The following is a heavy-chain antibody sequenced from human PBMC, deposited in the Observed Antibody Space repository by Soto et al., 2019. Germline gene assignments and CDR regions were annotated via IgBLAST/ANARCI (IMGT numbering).Heavy chain of an antibody. D-gene: IGHD5-18*01. CDR3: ARRPPRGYSYPGGHF. CDR2: ISSGATTI. V-gene: IGHV3-48*03. J-gene: IGHJ4*02. CDR1: GFNLNDYE. Sequence: PGGSLRLSCAASGFNLNDYEMDWVRQAPGKGLECVSYISSGATTIYYADSVKGRFTISRDNAKNSLYLQMNSLRVEDTAIYYCARRPPRGYSYPGGHFWCQGTLVTVSS.